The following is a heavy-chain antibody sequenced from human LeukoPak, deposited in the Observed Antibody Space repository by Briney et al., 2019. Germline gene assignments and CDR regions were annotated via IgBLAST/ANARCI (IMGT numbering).Heavy chain of an antibody. V-gene: IGHV4-34*01. J-gene: IGHJ5*01. CDR2: INHSGST. CDR3: ARGIGSKLGYCSSTSCYVWFDS. Sequence: SETLSLTCAVYGGSFSGYYWSWIRQPPGKGLEWIGEINHSGSTNYNPSLKSRVTISVDTSKNQFSLKLSSVTAADTAVYYCARGIGSKLGYCSSTSCYVWFDSWGQGTLVTVSS. D-gene: IGHD2-2*01. CDR1: GGSFSGYY.